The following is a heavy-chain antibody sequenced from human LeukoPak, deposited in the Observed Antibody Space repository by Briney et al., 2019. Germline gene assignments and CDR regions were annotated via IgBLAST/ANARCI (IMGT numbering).Heavy chain of an antibody. V-gene: IGHV1-18*01. J-gene: IGHJ6*03. CDR2: ISAYNGNT. D-gene: IGHD6-13*01. Sequence: ASVKVSCKASGYTLTSYGISWVRQAPGQGLEWMGWISAYNGNTNYAQKLQGRVTMTTDTSTSTAYMELRSLRSDDTAVYYCAREYIAAAGTPPYYYYYYMDVWGKGTTVTISS. CDR3: AREYIAAAGTPPYYYYYYMDV. CDR1: GYTLTSYG.